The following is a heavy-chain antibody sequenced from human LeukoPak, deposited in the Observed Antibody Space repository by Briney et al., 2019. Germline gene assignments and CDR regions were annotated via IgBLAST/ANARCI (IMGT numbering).Heavy chain of an antibody. D-gene: IGHD1-26*01. CDR1: GFTFSTYW. V-gene: IGHV3-7*01. CDR2: IKGDESAR. CDR3: ARDVGGSLDY. J-gene: IGHJ4*02. Sequence: PAGSLRLSCAASGFTFSTYWLAWVRQAPGKGLEWVANIKGDESARHQADSVKGRFTISRDNAKKSVYLQMSSLRGEDTAVYYCARDVGGSLDYWGQGTLVTVSS.